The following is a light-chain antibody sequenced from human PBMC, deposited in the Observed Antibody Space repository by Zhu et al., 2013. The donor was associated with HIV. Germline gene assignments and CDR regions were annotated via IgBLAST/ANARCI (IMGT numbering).Light chain of an antibody. J-gene: IGKJ4*01. CDR2: NTF. V-gene: IGKV3-20*01. CDR1: QSVPNNY. Sequence: PGERATLSCRASQSVPNNYLAWYQQKPGQPPRRLIYNTFRRATDIPDRFSGSGSGTDFTLTISRLEPEDFEIYYCQQYGSSKTFGGGTKVEIK. CDR3: QQYGSSKT.